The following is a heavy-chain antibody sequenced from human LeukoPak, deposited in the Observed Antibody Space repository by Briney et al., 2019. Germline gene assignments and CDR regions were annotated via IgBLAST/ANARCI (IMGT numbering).Heavy chain of an antibody. D-gene: IGHD6-6*01. J-gene: IGHJ5*01. CDR1: GRPFGDYS. V-gene: IGHV3-9*01. Sequence: LTGETLTLLRAAYGRPFGDYSRHWSRQHPWKGLEWISGIGGNGGSIGYADSVTGRFPISRDNDKTSLSLQMNSLRVEDTALYSCARGGASSLVSWFDSCGQGTLVTVSS. CDR3: ARGGASSLVSWFDS. CDR2: IGGNGGSI.